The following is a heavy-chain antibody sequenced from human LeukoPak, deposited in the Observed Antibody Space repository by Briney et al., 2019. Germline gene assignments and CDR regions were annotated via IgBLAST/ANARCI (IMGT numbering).Heavy chain of an antibody. J-gene: IGHJ4*02. D-gene: IGHD2-15*01. CDR2: INHRGST. V-gene: IGHV4-34*01. CDR3: ARGRGVVVAASIDF. Sequence: PSETLSHTCVVHGGSSSGYFWSWIRQPHGKGLEWIGKINHRGSTNNSPSLKSRVTISVDASKTQFSLKLSSVTAADTAVYYCARGRGVVVAASIDFWGQGTLVTVSS. CDR1: GGSSSGYF.